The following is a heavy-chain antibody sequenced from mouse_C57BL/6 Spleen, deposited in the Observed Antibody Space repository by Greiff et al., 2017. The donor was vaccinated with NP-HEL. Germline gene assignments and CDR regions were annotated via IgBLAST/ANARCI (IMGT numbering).Heavy chain of an antibody. V-gene: IGHV2-2*01. CDR1: GFSFTSYG. D-gene: IGHD3-3*01. CDR2: IWSGGGT. J-gene: IGHJ3*01. Sequence: VQLLQSGPGLVQPSQSLSITCTVSGFSFTSYGVHWVRQSPGQGLEWLGVIWSGGGTDYNAAFISRLSISKDNSKSQVFLKMNSLQADDTAIYYCAILGAYWGQGTLVTVSA. CDR3: AILGAY.